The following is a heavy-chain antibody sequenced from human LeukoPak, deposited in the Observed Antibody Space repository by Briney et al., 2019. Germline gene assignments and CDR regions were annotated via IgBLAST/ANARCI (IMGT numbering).Heavy chain of an antibody. CDR1: GGSFSDHY. CDR3: ARGRGIAVDY. Sequence: SETLSLTCAVYGGSFSDHYWSWIRQPPGRGLEWIGEINHSGSTNYNPSLKSRVTISVDTSKNQFSLKLYSVTAADTAVYYCARGRGIAVDYWGQGTLVTVSS. D-gene: IGHD6-13*01. J-gene: IGHJ4*02. CDR2: INHSGST. V-gene: IGHV4-34*01.